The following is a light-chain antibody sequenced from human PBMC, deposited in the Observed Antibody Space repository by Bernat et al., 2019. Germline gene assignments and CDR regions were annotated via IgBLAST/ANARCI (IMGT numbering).Light chain of an antibody. J-gene: IGKJ4*02. V-gene: IGKV3D-15*01. CDR1: QSVSSN. CDR2: GAS. CDR3: QQYNNWPP. Sequence: EIVMTQSPATLSVSPGERATLSCRASQSVSSNLAWYQQKPGQAPRLLIYGASTRATGIPARFSGSGSGTEFTITISSLQSEEFAVYYCQQYNNWPPFGGGTEVEIK.